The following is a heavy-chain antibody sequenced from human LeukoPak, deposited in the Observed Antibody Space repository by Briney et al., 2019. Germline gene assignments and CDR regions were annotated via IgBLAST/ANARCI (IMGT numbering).Heavy chain of an antibody. CDR1: GFTFSSYA. D-gene: IGHD3-3*01. Sequence: GGSLRLSCAASGFTFSSYAMHWVRQAPGKGLEWVAVISYDGSKKYYADSVKGRFTISRDNSNNTLYLQMNSMRAEDTAVYYCERDDGAVAWSTYYYYYGMDVWGQGPTVTVSS. CDR3: ERDDGAVAWSTYYYYYGMDV. CDR2: ISYDGSKK. J-gene: IGHJ6*02. V-gene: IGHV3-30-3*01.